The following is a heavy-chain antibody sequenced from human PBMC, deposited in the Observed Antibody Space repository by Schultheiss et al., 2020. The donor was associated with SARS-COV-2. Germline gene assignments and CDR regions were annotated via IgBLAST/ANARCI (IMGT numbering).Heavy chain of an antibody. V-gene: IGHV4-34*01. CDR2: INHSGST. Sequence: SETLSLTCTVSGGSISSYYWSWIRQPPGKGLEWIGEINHSGSTNYNPSLKSRVTISVDTSKNQFSLQLNSVTPEDTAVYYCARAGGRWNYRGYYYYGMDVWGQGTTVTVSS. D-gene: IGHD1-7*01. CDR3: ARAGGRWNYRGYYYYGMDV. J-gene: IGHJ6*02. CDR1: GGSISSYY.